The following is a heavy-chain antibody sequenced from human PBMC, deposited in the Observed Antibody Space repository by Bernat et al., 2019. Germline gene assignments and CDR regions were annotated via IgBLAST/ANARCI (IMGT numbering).Heavy chain of an antibody. CDR3: ARHDGRGDYGPIKAGFFDL. D-gene: IGHD4-17*01. Sequence: QLQLQESGPGLVKPSETLSLTCTVSGGSISSSSYYWGWIRQPPGKGLEWIGSIYYSGSTYYNPSLKSRVTISVDTSKNQFSLKLSSVTAADTAVYYCARHDGRGDYGPIKAGFFDLWGRGTLVTVSS. CDR2: IYYSGST. CDR1: GGSISSSSYY. V-gene: IGHV4-39*01. J-gene: IGHJ2*01.